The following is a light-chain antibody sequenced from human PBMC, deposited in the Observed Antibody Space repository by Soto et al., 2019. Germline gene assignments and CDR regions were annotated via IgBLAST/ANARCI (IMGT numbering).Light chain of an antibody. V-gene: IGKV3-20*01. CDR1: QSISDT. J-gene: IGKJ3*01. CDR3: QQYGTSPFT. Sequence: EILMTQSPAPLSLSPGGRATLSCRASQSISDTLAWYQQKPGQAPRLLIYGASNRATGIPDRFSGSGSGTDFTLTISRLEPEDFAVYYCQQYGTSPFTFGPGTKVDIK. CDR2: GAS.